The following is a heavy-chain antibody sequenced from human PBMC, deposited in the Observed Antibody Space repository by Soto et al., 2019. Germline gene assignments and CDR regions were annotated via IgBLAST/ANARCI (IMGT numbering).Heavy chain of an antibody. CDR3: ARDHRWGYEYGDYGDS. V-gene: IGHV3-20*04. CDR2: MHRNGNST. CDR1: GFSLDEYG. Sequence: EVQLVESGGGVVRPGGSLRHACVVSGFSLDEYGMSWVRQAPGKGPEWVSGMHRNGNSTGYADSVKGRFTISRDDAKNSLYLQMNSLRAEDTAFYYCARDHRWGYEYGDYGDSWGHGTLVTVSS. D-gene: IGHD4-17*01. J-gene: IGHJ5*01.